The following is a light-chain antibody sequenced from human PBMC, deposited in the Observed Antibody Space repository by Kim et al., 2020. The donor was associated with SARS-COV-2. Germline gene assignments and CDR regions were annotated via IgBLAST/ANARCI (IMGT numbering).Light chain of an antibody. J-gene: IGLJ1*01. V-gene: IGLV2-14*03. CDR2: DVT. CDR1: SSDVGGYKF. Sequence: QSITMSCTGTSSDVGGYKFVSWYQHHPGKAPKLMIYDVTERPSGVSDRFSGSKSGNTASLTISGLQTDDEADYYCNSYVSGSTLYVFGTGTKVTVL. CDR3: NSYVSGSTLYV.